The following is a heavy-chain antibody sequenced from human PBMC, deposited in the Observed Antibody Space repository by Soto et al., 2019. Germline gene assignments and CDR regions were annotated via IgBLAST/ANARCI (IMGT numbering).Heavy chain of an antibody. CDR3: ARDPSSSWYAFDI. CDR2: ISSSSSTI. V-gene: IGHV3-48*01. CDR1: GFTFSSYS. Sequence: GGSLRLSCAASGFTFSSYSMNWVRQAPGKGLEWVSYISSSSSTIYYADSVKGRLTISRDNAKNSLYLQMNSLRAEDTAVYYCARDPSSSWYAFDIWGQGTMVTVSS. D-gene: IGHD6-13*01. J-gene: IGHJ3*02.